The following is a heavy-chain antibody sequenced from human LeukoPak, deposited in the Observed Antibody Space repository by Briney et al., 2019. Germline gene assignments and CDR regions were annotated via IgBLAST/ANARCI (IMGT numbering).Heavy chain of an antibody. CDR2: INHSGST. Sequence: SETLSLTCTVSGGSISSGGYYWSWIRQPPGKGLEWIGEINHSGSTNYNPSLKSRVTISVDTSKNQFSLKLSSVTAADTAVYYCARIGYCSSTSCADPWGQGTLVTVSS. D-gene: IGHD2-2*01. CDR1: GGSISSGGYY. V-gene: IGHV4-39*07. J-gene: IGHJ5*02. CDR3: ARIGYCSSTSCADP.